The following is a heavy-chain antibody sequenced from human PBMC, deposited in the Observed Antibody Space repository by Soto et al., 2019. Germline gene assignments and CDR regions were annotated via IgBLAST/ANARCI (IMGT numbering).Heavy chain of an antibody. CDR1: GGTFSDFA. Sequence: QVQLVQSGAEMRKPGSSLRVSCKASGGTFSDFAFSWVRHAPGQGLEWMGGIVPRFGSPNYAQKFGGRVTISADTSTSTVYMEVSSLRFDDTAVYFCARDRIQLRLGKYSFNGMDVWGQGTTITVSS. D-gene: IGHD3-16*01. CDR3: ARDRIQLRLGKYSFNGMDV. CDR2: IVPRFGSP. V-gene: IGHV1-69*06. J-gene: IGHJ6*02.